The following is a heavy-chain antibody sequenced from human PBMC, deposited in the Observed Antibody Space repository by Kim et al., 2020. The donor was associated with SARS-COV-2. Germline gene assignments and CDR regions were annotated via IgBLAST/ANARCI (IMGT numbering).Heavy chain of an antibody. CDR3: AKEVGSRRDGYNSFDY. D-gene: IGHD5-12*01. CDR1: GFAFASYA. Sequence: GGPLRLSCAASGFAFASYAMSWVRQAPGKGLEWVSVIYGGGSNTYYADSVKGRFTISRDNSKNTLYLQMSSLRAEDTAVYYCAKEVGSRRDGYNSFDYWG. V-gene: IGHV3-23*03. CDR2: IYGGGSNT. J-gene: IGHJ4*01.